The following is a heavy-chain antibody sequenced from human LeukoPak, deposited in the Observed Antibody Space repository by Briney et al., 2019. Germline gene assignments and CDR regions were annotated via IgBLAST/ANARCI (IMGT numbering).Heavy chain of an antibody. Sequence: SQTLSLTCTVSGGSISSGGYYWSWIRQHPGKGLEWIGYIYYSGSTNYNPSLKSRVTISVDTSKNQFSLKLSSVTAADTAVYYCASARAWGSGSYYTDYWGQGTLVTVSS. V-gene: IGHV4-31*03. CDR1: GGSISSGGYY. CDR3: ASARAWGSGSYYTDY. CDR2: IYYSGST. J-gene: IGHJ4*02. D-gene: IGHD3-10*01.